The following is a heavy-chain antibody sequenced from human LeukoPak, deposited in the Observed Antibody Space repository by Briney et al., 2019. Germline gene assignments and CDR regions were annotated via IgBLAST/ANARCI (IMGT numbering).Heavy chain of an antibody. V-gene: IGHV3-7*01. CDR2: IKPDGSEK. D-gene: IGHD4-11*01. CDR3: AKDRDSNWYPYFEY. J-gene: IGHJ4*02. CDR1: GFTFSSYA. Sequence: PGGSLRLSCAASGFTFSSYAMSWVRQAPGKGLEWVTNIKPDGSEKYYVDSVKGRFTISRDTSRNSLYLDINNLRTEDTAIYYCAKDRDSNWYPYFEYWGQGTLITVSS.